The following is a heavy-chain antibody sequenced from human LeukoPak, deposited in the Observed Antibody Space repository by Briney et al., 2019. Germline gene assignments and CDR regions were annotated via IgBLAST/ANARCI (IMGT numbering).Heavy chain of an antibody. CDR1: GFSLSTSGMR. Sequence: SGPTLVNPTQTLTLTCTFSGFSLSTSGMRVSWIRQPPGKALEWLARIDWDDDKFYSTSLKTRLTVSKDTSKNQVVLTMTNVDPVDTATYYCARVRCGGDCYPDYWGQGTLVTVSS. CDR3: ARVRCGGDCYPDY. V-gene: IGHV2-70*04. D-gene: IGHD2-21*02. J-gene: IGHJ4*02. CDR2: IDWDDDK.